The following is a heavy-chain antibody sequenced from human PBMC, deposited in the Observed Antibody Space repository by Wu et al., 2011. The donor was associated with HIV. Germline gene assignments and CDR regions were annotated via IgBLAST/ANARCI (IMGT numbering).Heavy chain of an antibody. Sequence: QVQLVQSGAEVKKPGASVKVSCTASGYIFTDYYIHWVRQAPGQGLEWMGWINPNTGGTNYAQKFQGRVTMTRDTSISTAYMERSRLRFDDTAVYYCARDSTSWSRSNWFDPWGQGTLVTVSS. CDR1: GYIFTDYY. CDR3: ARDSTSWSRSNWFDP. CDR2: INPNTGGT. D-gene: IGHD6-13*01. V-gene: IGHV1-2*02. J-gene: IGHJ5*02.